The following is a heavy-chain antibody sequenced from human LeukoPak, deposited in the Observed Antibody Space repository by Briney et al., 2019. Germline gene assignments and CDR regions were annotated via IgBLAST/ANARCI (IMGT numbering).Heavy chain of an antibody. J-gene: IGHJ4*02. Sequence: SETLSLTCSVSGSSIKNYYWSWIRQPPGKGLEWIGYMYYTGSSSYNPSLKSRVTISVDTSNNQFSLKLTSVTAADTAVYYCARGRRTWDDYVWGTHSSGGYYFDYWGQGTLVTVSS. V-gene: IGHV4-59*08. CDR1: GSSIKNYY. CDR3: ARGRRTWDDYVWGTHSSGGYYFDY. D-gene: IGHD3-16*01. CDR2: MYYTGSS.